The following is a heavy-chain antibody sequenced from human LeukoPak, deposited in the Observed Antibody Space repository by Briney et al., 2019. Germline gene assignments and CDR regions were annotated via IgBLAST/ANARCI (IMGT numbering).Heavy chain of an antibody. Sequence: SETLSLTCTVSGGSISSSSYYWGWIRQPPGKGLEWIGSIYYSGSTYYNPSLKSRVTISVDTSKNQFSLKLSSVTAADTAVYYCARHPLSGSYYRSVDYWGQGTLVTVYS. CDR1: GGSISSSSYY. D-gene: IGHD1-26*01. CDR2: IYYSGST. J-gene: IGHJ4*02. CDR3: ARHPLSGSYYRSVDY. V-gene: IGHV4-39*01.